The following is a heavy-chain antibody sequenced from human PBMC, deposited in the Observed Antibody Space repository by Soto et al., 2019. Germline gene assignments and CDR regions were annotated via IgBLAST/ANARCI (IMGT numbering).Heavy chain of an antibody. Sequence: GSAAAPGNPAQSLTLACSFPVLPLNTNGMWVSWIRQPPVKPLDWLARIDWDEDKYYSRSLKTRLNISKETSKKQVVLTMTNMDPVDIATYYCARIPELGSSIRTSCYVYSYGMDVWGQGTTVPLS. CDR3: ARIPELGSSIRTSCYVYSYGMDV. J-gene: IGHJ6*02. CDR2: IDWDEDK. D-gene: IGHD2-2*01. V-gene: IGHV2-70*11. CDR1: VLPLNTNGMW.